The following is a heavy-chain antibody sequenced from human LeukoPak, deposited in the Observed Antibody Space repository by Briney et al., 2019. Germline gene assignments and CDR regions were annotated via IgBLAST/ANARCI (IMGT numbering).Heavy chain of an antibody. Sequence: SETLSLTCNVSGGSISGSGYYWAWIRQPPGKGLEWIGSIYYSGSTYYNPSLKSRLTISVDTSKNQFSLKLNSVTAADTAVYYCASKDSSWYYFDSWGQGSLVTVSS. D-gene: IGHD6-13*01. CDR3: ASKDSSWYYFDS. J-gene: IGHJ4*02. CDR2: IYYSGST. V-gene: IGHV4-39*01. CDR1: GGSISGSGYY.